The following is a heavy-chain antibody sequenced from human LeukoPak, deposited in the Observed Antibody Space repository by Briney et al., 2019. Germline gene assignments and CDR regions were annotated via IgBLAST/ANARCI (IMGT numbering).Heavy chain of an antibody. Sequence: GGSLRLSCAASGFTFSSYAMHWVRQAPGKGLEYVSAISSNGGSTYYANSVKGRFTISRDNSKNTPYLQLGSLRAEDMAVYYCARVSGSGGTYLDYGAGGTLVTVSP. CDR2: ISSNGGST. CDR3: ARVSGSGGTYLDY. V-gene: IGHV3-64*01. CDR1: GFTFSSYA. D-gene: IGHD3-10*01. J-gene: IGHJ4*02.